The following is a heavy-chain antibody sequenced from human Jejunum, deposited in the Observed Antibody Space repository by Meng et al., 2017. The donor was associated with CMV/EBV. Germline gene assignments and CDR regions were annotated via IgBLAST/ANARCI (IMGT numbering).Heavy chain of an antibody. CDR2: IYYSGGT. D-gene: IGHD3-10*01. V-gene: IGHV4-31*02. CDR1: YY. CDR3: ARTLGETTDYGSGTYLPMYWFDP. Sequence: YYWRCIRQYPGKGLEWIGHIYYSGGTGYNPSLKSRITVSVDTSKNQFSLKLSSVTAADTAVYYCARTLGETTDYGSGTYLPMYWFDPWGRGTLVTVSS. J-gene: IGHJ5*02.